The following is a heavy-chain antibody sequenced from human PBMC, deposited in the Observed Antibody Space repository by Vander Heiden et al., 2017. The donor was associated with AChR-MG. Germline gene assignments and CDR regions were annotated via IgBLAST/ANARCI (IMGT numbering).Heavy chain of an antibody. J-gene: IGHJ4*02. Sequence: EVQLVESGGGLVKPGGSLGLSCAASGFTFSSYSMNWVRQAPGKGLEWVSSISSSSSYIYYADSVKGRFTISRDNAKNSLYLQMNSLRAEDTAVYYCARVSGLDSNDFDYWGQGTLVTVSS. CDR1: GFTFSSYS. CDR3: ARVSGLDSNDFDY. D-gene: IGHD3-22*01. CDR2: ISSSSSYI. V-gene: IGHV3-21*01.